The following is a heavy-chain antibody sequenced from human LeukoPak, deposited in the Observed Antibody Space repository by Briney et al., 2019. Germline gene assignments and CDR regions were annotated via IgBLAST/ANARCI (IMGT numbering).Heavy chain of an antibody. V-gene: IGHV3-66*01. Sequence: RAGGSLRLSCAASGFTVSSNYMSWVRQAPGKGLEWVSVIYSGGSTYYADSVKGRFTISRDNSKNTLYLQMNSLRAEDTAVYYCARGLTGAEYFQHWGQGTLVTVSS. D-gene: IGHD1-20*01. CDR3: ARGLTGAEYFQH. J-gene: IGHJ1*01. CDR2: IYSGGST. CDR1: GFTVSSNY.